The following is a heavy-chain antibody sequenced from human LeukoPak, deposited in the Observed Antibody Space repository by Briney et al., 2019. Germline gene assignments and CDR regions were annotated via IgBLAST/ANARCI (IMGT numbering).Heavy chain of an antibody. Sequence: ASVKVSCKASGYTFTGYYMHWVRQAPGQGLEWMGWINPNSGGTNYAQKFQGRVTMTRDTSISTAYMELSRPRSDDTAVYYCARVRYSSSSNGMDVWGQGTTVTVSS. CDR1: GYTFTGYY. CDR3: ARVRYSSSSNGMDV. V-gene: IGHV1-2*02. J-gene: IGHJ6*02. D-gene: IGHD6-13*01. CDR2: INPNSGGT.